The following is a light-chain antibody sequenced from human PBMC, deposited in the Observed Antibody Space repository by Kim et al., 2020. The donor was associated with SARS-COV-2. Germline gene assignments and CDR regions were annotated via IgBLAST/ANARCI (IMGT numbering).Light chain of an antibody. CDR2: GKY. V-gene: IGLV3-19*01. CDR3: NSRDSSGDHVV. CDR1: SLRNYY. J-gene: IGLJ3*02. Sequence: AWGQTVRLTCQGDSLRNYYATWYQQRPGQAPVLVLYGKYNRPSGIPDRFSGSASGNTASLTITGAQAEDEADYYCNSRDSSGDHVVCGGGTQLTVL.